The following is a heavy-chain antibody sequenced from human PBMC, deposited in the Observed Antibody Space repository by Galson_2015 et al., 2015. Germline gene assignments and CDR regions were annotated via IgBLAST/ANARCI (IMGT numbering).Heavy chain of an antibody. CDR3: VREKSVAHDY. J-gene: IGHJ4*02. V-gene: IGHV3-7*01. Sequence: SLRLSCAASGFSLSDYWMSWVRQAPGKGLEWVANMDQDGSDKNYVDSVKGRFTISRDNAKNTLYLQMNSLRDDDTAVYYCVREKSVAHDYWGQGTLVTVSS. D-gene: IGHD6-19*01. CDR1: GFSLSDYW. CDR2: MDQDGSDK.